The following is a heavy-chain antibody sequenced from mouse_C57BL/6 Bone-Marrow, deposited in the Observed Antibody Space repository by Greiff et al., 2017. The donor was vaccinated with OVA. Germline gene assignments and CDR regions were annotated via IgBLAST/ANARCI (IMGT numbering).Heavy chain of an antibody. Sequence: EVQVVESGGGLVQPGGSLSLSCAASGFTFTDYYMSWVRQPPGKALEWLGFIRNKANGYTTEYSASVKGRFTISRDNSQSILYLQMNALRAEDSATYYCARSYCGSSYGYFDYWGQGTTLTVSS. CDR1: GFTFTDYY. CDR3: ARSYCGSSYGYFDY. D-gene: IGHD1-1*01. J-gene: IGHJ2*01. V-gene: IGHV7-3*01. CDR2: IRNKANGYTT.